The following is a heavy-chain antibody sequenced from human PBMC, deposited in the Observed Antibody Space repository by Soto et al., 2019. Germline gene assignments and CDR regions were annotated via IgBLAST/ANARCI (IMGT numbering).Heavy chain of an antibody. CDR3: ARRYGGNLDY. V-gene: IGHV4-59*08. Sequence: ASETLSLTCTVSGGPIGSYYWSWIRQPPGKGLEWIGYIYYSGSTNYNPSLKSRVTISVDTSKNQFSLKLSSVTAADTAVYYCARRYGGNLDYWGQGTLVTVSS. J-gene: IGHJ4*02. CDR2: IYYSGST. CDR1: GGPIGSYY. D-gene: IGHD1-26*01.